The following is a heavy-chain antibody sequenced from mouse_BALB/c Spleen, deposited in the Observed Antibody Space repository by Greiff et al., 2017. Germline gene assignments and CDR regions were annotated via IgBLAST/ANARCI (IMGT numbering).Heavy chain of an antibody. CDR3: ARRDYGSRYWYFDV. Sequence: QVTLKVSGPGILQPSQTLSLTCSFSGFSLSTSGMGVSWIRQPSGKGLEWLAHIYWDDDKRYNPSLKSRLTISKDTSRNQVFLKITSVDTADTATYYCARRDYGSRYWYFDVWGAGTTVTVSS. D-gene: IGHD1-1*01. V-gene: IGHV8-12*01. J-gene: IGHJ1*01. CDR1: GFSLSTSGMG. CDR2: IYWDDDK.